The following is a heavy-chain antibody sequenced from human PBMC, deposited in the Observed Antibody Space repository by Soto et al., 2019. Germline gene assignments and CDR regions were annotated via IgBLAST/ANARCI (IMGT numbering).Heavy chain of an antibody. CDR3: ARDFRRSASYEHAFDI. J-gene: IGHJ3*02. V-gene: IGHV4-38-2*02. Sequence: TLSLTCAVSGYSISSDYYWGWIRQPPGKGLEWIGSVYQSGSTYSNPSLTSRVTISVDTSKNQFSLKLTSVTAADTAVYYCARDFRRSASYEHAFDIWGQGTMVTVSS. CDR2: VYQSGST. CDR1: GYSISSDYY. D-gene: IGHD1-26*01.